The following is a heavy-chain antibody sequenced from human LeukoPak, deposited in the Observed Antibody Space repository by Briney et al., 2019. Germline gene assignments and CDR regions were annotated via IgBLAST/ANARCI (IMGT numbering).Heavy chain of an antibody. D-gene: IGHD3-10*01. Sequence: ASVKASCKASGYTFTGHYMHWVRQAPGQGLEWMGWINPNNGGTNYAQKFRGRVTLTRDTTISTAYMELSGLRSDDTAVYHCARDWTDLSTMLRGVLYNRFDPWGQGTLVAVSS. CDR1: GYTFTGHY. CDR3: ARDWTDLSTMLRGVLYNRFDP. V-gene: IGHV1-2*02. CDR2: INPNNGGT. J-gene: IGHJ5*02.